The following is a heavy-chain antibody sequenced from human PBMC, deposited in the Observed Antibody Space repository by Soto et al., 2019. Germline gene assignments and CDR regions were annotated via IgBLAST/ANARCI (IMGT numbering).Heavy chain of an antibody. CDR3: AKRSTYSSAWYSPIFDS. Sequence: GGSLRLSCAASGFSFSDYAMSWVRQAPGKGLEWVSVISESGGSTHYADSVRGRFTVSRDNSKNSLSLRMNSLRDEDTAVYFCAKRSTYSSAWYSPIFDSSRQAALVTLSS. D-gene: IGHD6-13*01. CDR2: ISESGGST. J-gene: IGHJ4*02. V-gene: IGHV3-23*01. CDR1: GFSFSDYA.